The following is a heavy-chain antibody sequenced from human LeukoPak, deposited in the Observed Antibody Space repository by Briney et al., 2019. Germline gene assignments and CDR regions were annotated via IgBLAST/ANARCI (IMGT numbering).Heavy chain of an antibody. D-gene: IGHD6-13*01. CDR1: GYTFTSYD. CDR2: MNPNSGNT. Sequence: ASVKVSCKASGYTFTSYDINWVRQATGQGLEWMGWMNPNSGNTGYAQKFQGRVTITRNTSISTAYMELSSLRSEDTAVYYCAKTLGYSSSWYFFDYWGQGTLVTVSS. CDR3: AKTLGYSSSWYFFDY. J-gene: IGHJ4*02. V-gene: IGHV1-8*03.